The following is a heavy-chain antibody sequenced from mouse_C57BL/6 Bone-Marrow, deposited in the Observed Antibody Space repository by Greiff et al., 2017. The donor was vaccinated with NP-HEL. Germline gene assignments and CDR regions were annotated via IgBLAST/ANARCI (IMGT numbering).Heavy chain of an antibody. Sequence: EVKLVESGGGLVQPGGSLKLSCAASGFTFSDYYMYWVRQTPEKRLEWVAYISNGGGSTYYPDTVKGRFTISRDNAKNTLYLQMGRLKSEDTAMYYCARSYPNYYGSSWFAYWGQGTLVTVSA. D-gene: IGHD1-1*01. CDR1: GFTFSDYY. CDR3: ARSYPNYYGSSWFAY. V-gene: IGHV5-12*01. J-gene: IGHJ3*01. CDR2: ISNGGGST.